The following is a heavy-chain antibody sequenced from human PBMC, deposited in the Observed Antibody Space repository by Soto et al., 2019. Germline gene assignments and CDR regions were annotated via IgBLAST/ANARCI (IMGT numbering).Heavy chain of an antibody. V-gene: IGHV3-23*01. J-gene: IGHJ4*02. Sequence: PGGSLRLSCAASGFTFSSYAMSWVRQAPGKGLEWVSAISGSGGSTYYADSVKGRFTISRDNSKNTLYLQTNSLRAEDTAVYYCAKGSRGSGSYYKFPYYFDYWGQGTLVTVSS. CDR2: ISGSGGST. CDR1: GFTFSSYA. D-gene: IGHD3-10*01. CDR3: AKGSRGSGSYYKFPYYFDY.